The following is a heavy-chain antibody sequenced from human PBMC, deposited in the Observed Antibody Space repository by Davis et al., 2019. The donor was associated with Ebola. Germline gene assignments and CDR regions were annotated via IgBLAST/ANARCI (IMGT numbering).Heavy chain of an antibody. CDR1: GYTFTSYA. CDR2: IIPILGIA. Sequence: AASVKVSCKASGYTFTSYAISWVRQAPGQGLEWMGRIIPILGIANYAQKFQGRVTITADKSTSTAYMELSSLRSEDTAVYYCASARRDGYSYYYYGMDVWGQGTTVTVSS. D-gene: IGHD5-24*01. J-gene: IGHJ6*02. V-gene: IGHV1-69*04. CDR3: ASARRDGYSYYYYGMDV.